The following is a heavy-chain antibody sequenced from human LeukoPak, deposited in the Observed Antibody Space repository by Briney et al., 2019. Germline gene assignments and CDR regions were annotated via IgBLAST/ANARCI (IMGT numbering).Heavy chain of an antibody. D-gene: IGHD3-22*01. CDR1: GGSISSGGYY. J-gene: IGHJ2*01. Sequence: SETLSLTCTVSGGSISSGGYYWSWIRQHPGKGLEWIGYIYYSGSTYYNPSLKSRVTISVDRSKNQFSLKLSSVTAADTAVYYCARDRYYDSSGYLDWYFDLWGRGTLVTVSS. CDR3: ARDRYYDSSGYLDWYFDL. CDR2: IYYSGST. V-gene: IGHV4-31*03.